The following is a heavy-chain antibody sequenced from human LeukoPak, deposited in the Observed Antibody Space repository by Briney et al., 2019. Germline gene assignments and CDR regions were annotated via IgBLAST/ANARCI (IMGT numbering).Heavy chain of an antibody. V-gene: IGHV3-23*01. D-gene: IGHD3-10*01. J-gene: IGHJ4*02. CDR1: GFTFSSYA. CDR2: ISGSGGST. Sequence: PGGSLRLSCVASGFTFSSYAMSWVRQAPGKGLEWVSGISGSGGSTYYADSVKGRFTISRDNSKNTLYLQMNSLRAEDTAVYYCARSWSGAFDYWGQGTLATVSS. CDR3: ARSWSGAFDY.